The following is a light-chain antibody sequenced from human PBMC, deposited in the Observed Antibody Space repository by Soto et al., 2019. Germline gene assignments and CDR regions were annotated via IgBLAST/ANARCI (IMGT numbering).Light chain of an antibody. V-gene: IGLV1-51*01. CDR3: GTWDSSLNAEV. CDR2: DNT. Sequence: QPVLTQPPSVSGAPGQRVTISCFGSSSNIGNNYVAWYQQLPGTAPKLLIYDNTKRPSGIPDRFSGSKSGTSATLGITGLQTGDEADYYCGTWDSSLNAEVFGGGTKLTVL. CDR1: SSNIGNNY. J-gene: IGLJ2*01.